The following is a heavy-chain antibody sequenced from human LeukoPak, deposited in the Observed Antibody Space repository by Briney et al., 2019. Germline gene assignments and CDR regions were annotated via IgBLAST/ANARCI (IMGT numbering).Heavy chain of an antibody. D-gene: IGHD3-22*01. Sequence: GGSLRLSCAASGFTFSSYWMSWVRQAPGKGLEWVANIKQDGSEKYYVDSVKGRFTISRDNAKNSLYLQMNSLRAEDTAVYYCARDRYYYDSSGYYQLDYWGQGTLVTVSS. CDR2: IKQDGSEK. CDR1: GFTFSSYW. V-gene: IGHV3-7*03. CDR3: ARDRYYYDSSGYYQLDY. J-gene: IGHJ4*02.